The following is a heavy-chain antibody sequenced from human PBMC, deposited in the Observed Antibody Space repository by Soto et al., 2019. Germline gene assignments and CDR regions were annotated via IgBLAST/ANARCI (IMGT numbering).Heavy chain of an antibody. V-gene: IGHV3-73*01. Sequence: EVQLVESGGGLVQPGGSLKLSCAASGFTFSDSAMHWVRQASGKGLEWVGRIKTKPNNYATAYGASVQGRFTISRDDSKRTAYLQMNSLKTEDTALYYCTRSTDADCGAGSCRNCFDPWGQGILVTVSS. CDR3: TRSTDADCGAGSCRNCFDP. CDR1: GFTFSDSA. D-gene: IGHD2-15*01. CDR2: IKTKPNNYAT. J-gene: IGHJ5*02.